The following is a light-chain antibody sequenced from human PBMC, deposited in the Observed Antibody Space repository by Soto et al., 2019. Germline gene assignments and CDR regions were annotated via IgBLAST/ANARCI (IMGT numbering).Light chain of an antibody. CDR2: DVS. V-gene: IGLV2-18*02. J-gene: IGLJ1*01. CDR1: SADVGIYNR. CDR3: SSYTTSNTYV. Sequence: QSVLTQPPSVSGSPGQSVTISCTGTSADVGIYNRVAWYQQPPGTSPKLVICDVSNRPSGVPDRFSGSKSGSTASLTISGLQAEDEADYYCSSYTTSNTYVFGTGIKLTVL.